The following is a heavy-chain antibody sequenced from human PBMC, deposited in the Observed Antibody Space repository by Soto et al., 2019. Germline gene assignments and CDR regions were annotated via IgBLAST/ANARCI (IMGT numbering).Heavy chain of an antibody. V-gene: IGHV1-24*01. J-gene: IGHJ6*02. D-gene: IGHD2-2*01. Sequence: ASVKVSCKVSGYTLTELSMHWVRQAPGKGLEWMGGFDPEDGEKIYAQKFQGRVTMTEDTSTDTAYMELSSLRSEDTAVYYCATGGVVPAAVTGYYYYGMDVWGQGTTVTVSS. CDR1: GYTLTELS. CDR3: ATGGVVPAAVTGYYYYGMDV. CDR2: FDPEDGEK.